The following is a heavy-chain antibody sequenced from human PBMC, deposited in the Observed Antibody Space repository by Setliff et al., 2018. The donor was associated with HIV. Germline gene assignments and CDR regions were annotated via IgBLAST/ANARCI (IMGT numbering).Heavy chain of an antibody. D-gene: IGHD6-19*01. V-gene: IGHV4-38-2*01. CDR2: IYHSEST. Sequence: SETLSLTCAVSGYSISSGYYWGWIRQPPGKGLEWIGSIYHSESTYYNPSLKSRVTISVDTSKNQFSLKLSSVTAADTAVYYCARLPNSSGRYLDYWGQGTLVTVSS. J-gene: IGHJ4*02. CDR3: ARLPNSSGRYLDY. CDR1: GYSISSGYY.